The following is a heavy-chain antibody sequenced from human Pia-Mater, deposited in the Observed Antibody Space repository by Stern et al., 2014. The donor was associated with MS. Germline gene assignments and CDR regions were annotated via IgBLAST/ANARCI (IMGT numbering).Heavy chain of an antibody. J-gene: IGHJ4*02. D-gene: IGHD3-3*01. V-gene: IGHV2-70*04. CDR1: GLSLSTSGMR. CDR3: ARSPPYYEFWNDYYYFDY. CDR2: IDWDDDK. Sequence: QVTLKESGPALVKPTQTLTLTCTFSGLSLSTSGMRVSWIRQPPGKALEWLARIDWDDDKFYSTSLKTRLTISKDTSKNQVVLTMTNMDPVDTATYYCARSPPYYEFWNDYYYFDYWGQGTLVAVSS.